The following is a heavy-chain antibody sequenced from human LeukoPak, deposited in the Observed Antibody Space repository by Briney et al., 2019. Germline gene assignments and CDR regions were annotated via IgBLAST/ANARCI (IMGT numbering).Heavy chain of an antibody. Sequence: SETLSLTCTVSGGSISSYYWSWIRQPAGKGLEWLGRIYTSGSTNYNPSLKSRVTMSVDTSKNQFSLKLSSVTAADTAVYYCARGRYCSGGSCFSAPFDYWGQGTLVTVSS. CDR3: ARGRYCSGGSCFSAPFDY. D-gene: IGHD2-15*01. V-gene: IGHV4-4*07. J-gene: IGHJ4*02. CDR2: IYTSGST. CDR1: GGSISSYY.